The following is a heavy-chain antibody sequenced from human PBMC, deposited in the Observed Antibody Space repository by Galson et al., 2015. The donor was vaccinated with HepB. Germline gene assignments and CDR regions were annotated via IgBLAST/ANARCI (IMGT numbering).Heavy chain of an antibody. CDR3: ARDYTVVPAAIRYYYYYGMDV. J-gene: IGHJ6*02. V-gene: IGHV1-46*01. CDR2: INPSGGST. D-gene: IGHD2-2*01. Sequence: SVKVSCKASGYTFTSYYMHWVRQAPGQGLEWMGIINPSGGSTSYAQKFQGRVTMTRDTSTSTVYMELSSLRSEDTAVYYCARDYTVVPAAIRYYYYYGMDVWGQGTTVTVSS. CDR1: GYTFTSYY.